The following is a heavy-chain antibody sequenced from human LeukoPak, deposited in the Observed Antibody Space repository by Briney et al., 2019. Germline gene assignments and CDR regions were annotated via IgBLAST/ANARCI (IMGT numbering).Heavy chain of an antibody. V-gene: IGHV1-69*13. CDR2: IIPIFGTA. J-gene: IGHJ4*02. Sequence: SVKVSCKASGGTFSSYAISWVRQAPGQGLEWMGGIIPIFGTANYAQKFQGRVTITADESTSTAYMELSSLRSEDTAVYYCARASVYYYDSSGNPSFDYWGQGTLVTVSS. CDR3: ARASVYYYDSSGNPSFDY. D-gene: IGHD3-22*01. CDR1: GGTFSSYA.